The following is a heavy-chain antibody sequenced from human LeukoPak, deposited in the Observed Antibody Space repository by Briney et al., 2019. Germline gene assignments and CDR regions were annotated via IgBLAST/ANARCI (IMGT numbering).Heavy chain of an antibody. D-gene: IGHD3-10*01. J-gene: IGHJ5*02. V-gene: IGHV4-39*07. Sequence: KPSETLSLTCTVSGGSISSSSYYWGWIRQPPGKGLEWIGSIYYSGSTYYNPSLKSRVTISVDTSKNQFSLKLSSVTAADTAVYYCAGLARGNNWFDPWGQGTLVTVSS. CDR1: GGSISSSSYY. CDR2: IYYSGST. CDR3: AGLARGNNWFDP.